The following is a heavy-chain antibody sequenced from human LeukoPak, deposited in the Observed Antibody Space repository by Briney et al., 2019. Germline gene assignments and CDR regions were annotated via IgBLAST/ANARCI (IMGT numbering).Heavy chain of an antibody. CDR1: GASVSTGGYY. CDR2: MHYSGST. Sequence: SETLSLTCNVSGASVSTGGYYWNWIRQPPGNGPEWMGNMHYSGSTNYNPSLKSRVTISVDTSKNQFSLKLTSITSADTAVYYCATIYYDVLTTYYDYFNYWGQGTLVTVSS. V-gene: IGHV4-61*08. D-gene: IGHD3-9*01. J-gene: IGHJ4*02. CDR3: ATIYYDVLTTYYDYFNY.